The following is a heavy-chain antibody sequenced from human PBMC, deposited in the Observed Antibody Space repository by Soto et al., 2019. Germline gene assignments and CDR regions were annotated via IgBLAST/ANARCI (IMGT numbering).Heavy chain of an antibody. J-gene: IGHJ6*02. CDR1: GFTFDDYA. V-gene: IGHV3-9*01. D-gene: IGHD3-10*01. CDR3: AKDFGPKREYYYYYGMDV. CDR2: ISWNSGSI. Sequence: GGSLRLSCAASGFTFDDYAMHWVRQAPGKGLEWVSGISWNSGSIGYADSVKGRFTISRDNAKNSLYLQMNSLRAEDTALYYCAKDFGPKREYYYYYGMDVWGQGTTVTVSS.